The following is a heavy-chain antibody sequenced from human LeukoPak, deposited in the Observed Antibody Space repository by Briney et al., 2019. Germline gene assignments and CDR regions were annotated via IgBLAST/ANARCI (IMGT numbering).Heavy chain of an antibody. V-gene: IGHV4-34*01. CDR2: INHSGST. CDR3: ARMLGPKRGYSYGDYYYYGMDV. J-gene: IGHJ6*02. CDR1: GGSFSGYY. Sequence: SETLSLTCSVYGGSFSGYYWSWIRQPPGKGLEWIGEINHSGSTNYNPSLKSRVIISVDTSKNQFSLKLSSVTAADAAVYYCARMLGPKRGYSYGDYYYYGMDVWGQGTTVTVSS. D-gene: IGHD5-18*01.